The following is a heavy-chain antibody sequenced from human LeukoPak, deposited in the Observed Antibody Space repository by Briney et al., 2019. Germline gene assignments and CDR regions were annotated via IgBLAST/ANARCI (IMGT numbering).Heavy chain of an antibody. D-gene: IGHD3-22*01. CDR3: AIVTYDTRGYSPFDC. J-gene: IGHJ4*02. Sequence: ASVKVSCKASGYTFTGYYMHWVRQAPGQGLDWMGWINTNSGDTNYAQNFQGRVSMTRDTSISTAYMELSRLSSDDTAVYYCAIVTYDTRGYSPFDCWGQGTLITVSS. V-gene: IGHV1-2*02. CDR1: GYTFTGYY. CDR2: INTNSGDT.